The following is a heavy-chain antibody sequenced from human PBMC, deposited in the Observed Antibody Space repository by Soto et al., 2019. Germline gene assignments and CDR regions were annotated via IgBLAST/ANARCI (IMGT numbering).Heavy chain of an antibody. V-gene: IGHV1-46*01. CDR3: ARTYCGADCPRRDFDY. Sequence: ASVKVSCKASGYILSSYNMHWVRQAPGQGLEWMGIINPSGGRTSCAQKFQDRVTMTRDTSTSTVYMELSSLRSEDTAVYYCARTYCGADCPRRDFDYWGQGTLVTSPQ. J-gene: IGHJ4*02. CDR2: INPSGGRT. CDR1: GYILSSYN. D-gene: IGHD2-21*02.